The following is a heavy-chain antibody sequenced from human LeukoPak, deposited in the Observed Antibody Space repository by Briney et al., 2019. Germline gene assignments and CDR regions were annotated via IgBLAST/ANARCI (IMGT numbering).Heavy chain of an antibody. D-gene: IGHD4-17*01. Sequence: PSETLSLTCTVSGGSISSYYWSWIRQPPGKGLEWIGYIYYSGSTNYNPSLKSRVTISVDTSKNQFSLKLSSVTAADTAVYYCAGRVVGDYSFDYWGQGTLVTVSS. V-gene: IGHV4-59*08. CDR1: GGSISSYY. CDR2: IYYSGST. J-gene: IGHJ4*02. CDR3: AGRVVGDYSFDY.